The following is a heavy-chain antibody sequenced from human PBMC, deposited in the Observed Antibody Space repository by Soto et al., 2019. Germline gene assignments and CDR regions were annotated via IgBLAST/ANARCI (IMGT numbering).Heavy chain of an antibody. Sequence: QVQLVESGGGVVQPGRSLRLSCAASGFTFSSYAMHWVRQAPGKGLEWVAVISYDGSNKYYADSVKGRFTISRDNSKNTLYLQRNSVRAEDTAVYYCARDMSVDFWSGYSKTPDYWGQGTLVTVSS. J-gene: IGHJ4*02. CDR1: GFTFSSYA. CDR2: ISYDGSNK. V-gene: IGHV3-30-3*01. CDR3: ARDMSVDFWSGYSKTPDY. D-gene: IGHD3-3*01.